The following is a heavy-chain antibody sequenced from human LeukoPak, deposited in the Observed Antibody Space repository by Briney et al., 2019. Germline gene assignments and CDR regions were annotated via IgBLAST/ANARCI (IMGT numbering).Heavy chain of an antibody. CDR2: IYTSGST. Sequence: SETLSLTCTVSGGSISSYYWSWIRQPAGKGLEWIGRIYTSGSTNYNPSLKSRVTLSVDTSNNQFSLKLSSVTAADTAVYYCARDTVGYYGSGSYNWFDPWGQGTLVTVSS. J-gene: IGHJ5*02. V-gene: IGHV4-4*07. CDR3: ARDTVGYYGSGSYNWFDP. CDR1: GGSISSYY. D-gene: IGHD3-10*01.